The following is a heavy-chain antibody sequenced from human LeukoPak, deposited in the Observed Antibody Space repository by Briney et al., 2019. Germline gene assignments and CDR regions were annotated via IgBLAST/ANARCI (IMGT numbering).Heavy chain of an antibody. CDR1: GYTFTVYY. CDR3: AREGSWYSADY. V-gene: IGHV1-2*06. J-gene: IGHJ4*02. CDR2: INPNSGGT. Sequence: ASVKVSCKASGYTFTVYYMNWVRQAPGQGLEWMGRINPNSGGTNYAQEFQGRVTMTRDTSISTAYMELSRLRSDDTAVFYCAREGSWYSADYWGQGTLVTVSS. D-gene: IGHD6-13*01.